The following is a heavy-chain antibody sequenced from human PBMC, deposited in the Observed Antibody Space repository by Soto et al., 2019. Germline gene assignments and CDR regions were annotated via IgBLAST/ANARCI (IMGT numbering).Heavy chain of an antibody. Sequence: ASVKVSCKASGYTFTGYYMHWVRQAPGQGLEWMGWINPNSGGTNYAQKFQGWVTMTRDTSISTAYMELSRLRSDDTAVYYCARRVCGGDCYDAFDIWGQGTMVTVS. CDR2: INPNSGGT. CDR3: ARRVCGGDCYDAFDI. J-gene: IGHJ3*02. D-gene: IGHD2-21*02. CDR1: GYTFTGYY. V-gene: IGHV1-2*04.